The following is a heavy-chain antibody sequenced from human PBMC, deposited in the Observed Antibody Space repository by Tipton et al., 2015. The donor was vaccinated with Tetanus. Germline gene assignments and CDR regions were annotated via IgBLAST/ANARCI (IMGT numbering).Heavy chain of an antibody. Sequence: TLSLTCTVSGGSISSGDYYWSWIRQSPGKGLEWIGYIYYSGSAYNNPSLKSRVTISVDTSKNQFSLRLSPVTVADTAVYYCAGSAPPDYGGSVRYWGLGALVTVSS. V-gene: IGHV4-30-4*01. CDR3: AGSAPPDYGGSVRY. D-gene: IGHD4-23*01. J-gene: IGHJ4*02. CDR2: IYYSGSA. CDR1: GGSISSGDYY.